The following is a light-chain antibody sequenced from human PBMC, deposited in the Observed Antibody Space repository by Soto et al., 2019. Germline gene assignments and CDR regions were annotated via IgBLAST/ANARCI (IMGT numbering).Light chain of an antibody. J-gene: IGLJ1*01. V-gene: IGLV2-14*01. Sequence: QSALTQPASVSGSPGQSITISCTGTSSDVGSYNYVSWYQQHPGKAPKFMIYDVSNRPSGVSNRFSGSESGKTASLTISGLQADDEADYYCASYTSSSTPYVFGTGTKLTVL. CDR1: SSDVGSYNY. CDR2: DVS. CDR3: ASYTSSSTPYV.